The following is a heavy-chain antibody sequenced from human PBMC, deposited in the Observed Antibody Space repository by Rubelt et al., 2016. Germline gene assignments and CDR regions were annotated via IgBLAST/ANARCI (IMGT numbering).Heavy chain of an antibody. CDR1: GGSISTYY. CDR2: IYYSGST. D-gene: IGHD1-26*01. V-gene: IGHV4-59*12. CDR3: ARSGSYRYNWSDR. Sequence: QVQLQQWGAGLLKPSETLSLTCTVSGGSISTYYWSWIRQPPGKGLEWIGYIYYSGSTNYNPSLKSRVTLSVDTSKNQFAVRERSVTGADTAVYYVARSGSYRYNWSDRGGQGTRVSVSS. J-gene: IGHJ5*02.